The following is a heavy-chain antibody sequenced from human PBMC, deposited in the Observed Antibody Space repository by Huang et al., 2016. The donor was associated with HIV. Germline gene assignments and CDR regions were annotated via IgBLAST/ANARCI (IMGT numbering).Heavy chain of an antibody. D-gene: IGHD6-13*01. Sequence: EVQLVESGGGLVKPGGSLRLSCAASGFNFSSYSMNWVRQAPGKGLEWVSSISSSSSYIYYADSVKGRFTISRDNAKNSLYLQMNSLRAEDTAVYYCASEIAAASIDYWGQGTLVTVSS. V-gene: IGHV3-21*01. CDR3: ASEIAAASIDY. CDR2: ISSSSSYI. CDR1: GFNFSSYS. J-gene: IGHJ4*02.